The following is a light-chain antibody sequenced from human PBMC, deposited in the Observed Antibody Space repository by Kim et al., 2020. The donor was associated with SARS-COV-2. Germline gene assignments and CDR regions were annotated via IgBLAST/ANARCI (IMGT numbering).Light chain of an antibody. CDR3: QQYVAYPCT. J-gene: IGKJ2*02. CDR2: VAS. Sequence: SASVGGSVTINGRASQGIGNHLSWFQQKPGKAPKSLFSVASSVQSGVPGRFSGSGSGTDFTLTISKVQPEDFATYYCQQYVAYPCTFGQGTKLEI. CDR1: QGIGNH. V-gene: IGKV1-16*01.